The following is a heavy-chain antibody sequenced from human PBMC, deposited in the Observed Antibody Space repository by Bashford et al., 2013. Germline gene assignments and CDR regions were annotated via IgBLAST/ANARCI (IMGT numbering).Heavy chain of an antibody. V-gene: IGHV4-61*01. D-gene: IGHD2-21*01. CDR2: SITLGAP. CDR1: GGSVNSGSYR. J-gene: IGHJ1*01. Sequence: SETLSLTCTVSGGSVNSGSYRWSWIRQPQGRDWSGLDISITLGAPSTTPPSRIESPFQVDTSKNQFSLRLSSVTAADTAVYYCARDPGYGVDWVHFQHWGPGEPGHPVSS. CDR3: ARDPGYGVDWVHFQH.